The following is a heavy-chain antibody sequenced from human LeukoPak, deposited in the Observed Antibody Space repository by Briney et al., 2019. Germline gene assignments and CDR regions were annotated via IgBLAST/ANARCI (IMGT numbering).Heavy chain of an antibody. CDR2: INHSGYT. D-gene: IGHD1-26*01. Sequence: SETLSLTCALYGGSFSGYYWSWIRQSPGKGLEWIGQINHSGYTNYKPSLKSRVTISVDTSKNQFSLKLISMTAADTAVYYCARLGSRVLWGQGTLVTVSS. CDR3: ARLGSRVL. J-gene: IGHJ4*02. V-gene: IGHV4-34*01. CDR1: GGSFSGYY.